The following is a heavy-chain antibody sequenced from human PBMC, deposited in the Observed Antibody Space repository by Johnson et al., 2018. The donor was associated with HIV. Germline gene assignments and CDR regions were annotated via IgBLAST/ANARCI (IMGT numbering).Heavy chain of an antibody. V-gene: IGHV3-30-3*01. CDR2: ISYDGSNK. D-gene: IGHD1-26*01. Sequence: QVQLVESGGGVVQPGRSLRLSCAASGFTFSSYAMHWVRQAPDKGLEWVAVISYDGSNKYYAASVKGRFTISRDNSKNTLSLQMNSPRVDDTAIYYCARVRAGRENAFDIWGQGTMVTVSS. CDR3: ARVRAGRENAFDI. J-gene: IGHJ3*02. CDR1: GFTFSSYA.